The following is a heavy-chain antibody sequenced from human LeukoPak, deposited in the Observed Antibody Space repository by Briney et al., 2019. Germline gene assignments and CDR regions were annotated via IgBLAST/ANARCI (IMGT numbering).Heavy chain of an antibody. CDR2: ISGYNGGT. J-gene: IGHJ4*02. Sequence: RASVKVSCKASGYTFTRHGFSWVRQAPGQGREWMGWISGYNGGTIYAQKFQGRVTITTDESTSTAYMELSSLRSEDTAVYYCAAGETTTVTTARLPAIDYWGQGTLVTVSS. V-gene: IGHV1-18*01. CDR1: GYTFTRHG. D-gene: IGHD4-11*01. CDR3: AAGETTTVTTARLPAIDY.